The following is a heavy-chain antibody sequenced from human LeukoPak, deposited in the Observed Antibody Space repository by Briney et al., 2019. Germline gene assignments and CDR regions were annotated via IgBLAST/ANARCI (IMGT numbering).Heavy chain of an antibody. V-gene: IGHV3-7*01. J-gene: IGHJ4*02. CDR1: GFTFSSYS. Sequence: GGSLRLSCAASGFTFSSYSMNWVRQAPGKGLEWVANIKPDGSEKYYVDSVKGRFTISRDNAKNSLYLQMNSLRAEDTAVYYCATIYWGQGTLVTVSS. CDR2: IKPDGSEK. D-gene: IGHD2-21*01. CDR3: ATIY.